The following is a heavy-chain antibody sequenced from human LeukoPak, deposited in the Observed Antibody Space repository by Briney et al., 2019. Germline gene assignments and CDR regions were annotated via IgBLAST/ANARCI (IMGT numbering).Heavy chain of an antibody. CDR1: GFTFSSYG. Sequence: GGSLRLSCAASGFTFSSYGMHWVRQAPGKGLEWVAVISYDGSNKYYADSVKGRFTISRDNSKNTLYLQMNSLRAEGTAVYYCAKWGPYDSSGYLRDYWGQGTLVTVSS. CDR3: AKWGPYDSSGYLRDY. D-gene: IGHD3-22*01. V-gene: IGHV3-30*18. CDR2: ISYDGSNK. J-gene: IGHJ4*02.